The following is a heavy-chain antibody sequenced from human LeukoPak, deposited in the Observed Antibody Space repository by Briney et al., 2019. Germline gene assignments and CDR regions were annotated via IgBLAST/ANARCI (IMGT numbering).Heavy chain of an antibody. J-gene: IGHJ4*02. CDR1: GLTFSSYA. CDR3: AKVWSYDYVWGSYRPYFDY. CDR2: ISGSGGST. V-gene: IGHV3-23*01. Sequence: GGSLRLSCAASGLTFSSYAMSWVRQAPGKGLEWVSAISGSGGSTYYADSVKGRFTISRDNSKNTLYLQMNSLRAEDTAVYYCAKVWSYDYVWGSYRPYFDYWGQGTLVTVSS. D-gene: IGHD3-16*02.